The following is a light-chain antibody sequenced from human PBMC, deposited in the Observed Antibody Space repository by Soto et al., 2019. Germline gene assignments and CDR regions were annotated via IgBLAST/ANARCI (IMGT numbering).Light chain of an antibody. Sequence: DIQMTQSPSSLSASLGDRVTITCQASQVITTSLNWFQQRPGKAPSLLIFDGSYLDAGVPSRFSGSGSGTDFSFTISSLQSEDIATYYCQQYDSLPYTFGQGTKLEIK. CDR1: QVITTS. CDR2: DGS. J-gene: IGKJ2*01. CDR3: QQYDSLPYT. V-gene: IGKV1-33*01.